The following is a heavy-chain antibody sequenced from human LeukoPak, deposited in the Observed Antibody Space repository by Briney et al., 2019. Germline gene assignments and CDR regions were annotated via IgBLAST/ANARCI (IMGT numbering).Heavy chain of an antibody. Sequence: PGGSLRLSCAASGFTFSSYIMNWVRQAPGKGLEWVSSISSSSSYIYYADSVKGRFTISRDNAKNSLYLQMNSLRAEDTAVYYCARYCSSTSCYYEDYGMDVWSQGTTVTVSS. D-gene: IGHD2-2*01. CDR3: ARYCSSTSCYYEDYGMDV. J-gene: IGHJ6*02. CDR2: ISSSSSYI. V-gene: IGHV3-21*01. CDR1: GFTFSSYI.